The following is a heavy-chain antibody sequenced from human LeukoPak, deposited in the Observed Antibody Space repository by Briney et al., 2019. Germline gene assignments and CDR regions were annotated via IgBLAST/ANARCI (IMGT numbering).Heavy chain of an antibody. V-gene: IGHV3-23*01. Sequence: GGSLRLSCAASGFTFNTYAMTWVRQAPGKGLEWVASIRSDGGVTYYADSVKGRFTISRDNSKNTLYLQMNSLRAEDTAVYYCAKPLQRANYYFDYWGQGTLVTVSS. J-gene: IGHJ4*02. CDR2: IRSDGGVT. D-gene: IGHD6-25*01. CDR3: AKPLQRANYYFDY. CDR1: GFTFNTYA.